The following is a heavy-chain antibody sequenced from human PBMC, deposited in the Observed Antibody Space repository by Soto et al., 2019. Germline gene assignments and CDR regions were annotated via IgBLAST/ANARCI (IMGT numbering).Heavy chain of an antibody. CDR1: GGSIDNSTYY. CDR2: VYYSGSS. CDR3: VSINAGGWYYFDY. J-gene: IGHJ4*01. D-gene: IGHD6-19*01. V-gene: IGHV4-39*02. Sequence: PSETLSVTCAVSGGSIDNSTYYWGWIRQPPGKGLEWIGSVYYSGSSYYSPSLKSRVTMSVDSSKNHFSLILDSVTAADTAVYYCVSINAGGWYYFDYWGQGILVTVSS.